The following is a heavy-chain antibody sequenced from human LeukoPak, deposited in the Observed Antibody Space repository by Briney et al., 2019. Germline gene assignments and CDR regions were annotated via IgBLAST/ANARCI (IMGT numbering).Heavy chain of an antibody. CDR1: GFTFSNYW. J-gene: IGHJ4*02. CDR3: ARSSPAIGVGL. V-gene: IGHV3-7*03. Sequence: GGSLRLSCAASGFTFSNYWISWVRQAAGKGLEWVANIQEDGSGKYYVDSVRGRLTISRDNAKNSLYLQMSSLRVEDTAVYYCARSSPAIGVGLWGQGTLVTVSS. D-gene: IGHD3-3*01. CDR2: IQEDGSGK.